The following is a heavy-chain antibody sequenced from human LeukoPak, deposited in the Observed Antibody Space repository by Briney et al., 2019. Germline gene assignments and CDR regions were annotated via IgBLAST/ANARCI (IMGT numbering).Heavy chain of an antibody. D-gene: IGHD2-2*02. CDR1: GGSISSSSYY. Sequence: SETLSLTCTVSGGSISSSSYYWGWIRQPPGKGLEWIGSIYYSGSTYYNPSLKSRVTISVDTSKNQFSLKLSSVTAADTAVYYCARTVVPAAIPLYYYYYMDVWGKGTTVAVSS. V-gene: IGHV4-39*01. CDR2: IYYSGST. CDR3: ARTVVPAAIPLYYYYYMDV. J-gene: IGHJ6*03.